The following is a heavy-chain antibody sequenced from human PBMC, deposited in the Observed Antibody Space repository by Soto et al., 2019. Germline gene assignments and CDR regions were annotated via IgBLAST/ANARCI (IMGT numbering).Heavy chain of an antibody. CDR2: ISSSSSYI. Sequence: GGSLRLSCAASGFTFSSYSMNWVRQAPGKGLEWVSSISSSSSYIYYADSVKGQFTISRDNAKNSLYLQMNSLRAEDTAVYYCASSRPGWYGYYYYYGMDVWGQGTTVTVSS. CDR1: GFTFSSYS. V-gene: IGHV3-21*01. D-gene: IGHD6-19*01. J-gene: IGHJ6*02. CDR3: ASSRPGWYGYYYYYGMDV.